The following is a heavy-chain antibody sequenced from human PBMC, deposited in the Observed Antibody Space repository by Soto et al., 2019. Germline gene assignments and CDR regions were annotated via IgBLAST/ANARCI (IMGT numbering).Heavy chain of an antibody. J-gene: IGHJ4*02. Sequence: PSETLSLTCAVSGYSISSGYRWGWIRQSPGKGLEWIGNIYHTGSTHYNPSLKSRVTISVDTTKNHFSLKLSSVTAADTAVYYFARAPGGLGGYFDYWGQGTLVTVSS. CDR1: GYSISSGYR. D-gene: IGHD3-16*01. CDR3: ARAPGGLGGYFDY. CDR2: IYHTGST. V-gene: IGHV4-38-2*01.